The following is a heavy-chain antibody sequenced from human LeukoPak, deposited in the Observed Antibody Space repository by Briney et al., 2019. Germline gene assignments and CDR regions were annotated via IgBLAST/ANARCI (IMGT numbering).Heavy chain of an antibody. J-gene: IGHJ6*03. CDR1: GFTFRSYA. V-gene: IGHV3-30*03. CDR2: ISYDGNNE. D-gene: IGHD5-12*01. Sequence: GGSLRLSCAASGFTFRSYAIHWVRQAPGKGLECVALISYDGNNEYYADSVKGRFTISRENSKNTLYLQMNSLRAEDTAVYYCARDPYSGSYGNNYYYYMDVWGKGTTVTISS. CDR3: ARDPYSGSYGNNYYYYMDV.